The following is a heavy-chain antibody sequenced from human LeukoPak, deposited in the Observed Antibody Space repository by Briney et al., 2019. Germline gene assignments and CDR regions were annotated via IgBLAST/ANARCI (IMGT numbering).Heavy chain of an antibody. CDR3: ARMRKEGGWFGELVGWFDP. CDR1: GGSFSGYY. Sequence: SETLSLTCAVYGGSFSGYYWSWIRQPPGKGLEWIGEINHSGSTNYKPSLKSRVTISVDTSKNQFSLKLSSVTAADTAVYYCARMRKEGGWFGELVGWFDPWGQGTLVTVSS. CDR2: INHSGST. J-gene: IGHJ5*02. V-gene: IGHV4-34*01. D-gene: IGHD3-10*01.